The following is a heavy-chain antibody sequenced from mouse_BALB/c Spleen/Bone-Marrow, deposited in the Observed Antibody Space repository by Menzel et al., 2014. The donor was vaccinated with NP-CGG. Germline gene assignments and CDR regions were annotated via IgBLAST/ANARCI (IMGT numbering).Heavy chain of an antibody. CDR1: GFTFSSYA. D-gene: IGHD2-4*01. CDR3: AREGLRRRAAMDY. CDR2: ISSGGSYT. Sequence: VQLKESGGGLVKPGGSLKLSCAASGFTFSSYAMSWVRQPPEKRLEWVAEISSGGSYTYYPDTVTGRFTISRDNAKNTLYLDMSSLRSEDTAMYYCAREGLRRRAAMDYWGQGTSVTVSS. V-gene: IGHV5-9-4*01. J-gene: IGHJ4*01.